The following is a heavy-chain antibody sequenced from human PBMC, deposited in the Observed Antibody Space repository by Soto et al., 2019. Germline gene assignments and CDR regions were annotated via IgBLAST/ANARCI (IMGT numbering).Heavy chain of an antibody. Sequence: QVQLVESGGGVVQPGRSLRLSCAASGFTFSSYGMHWVRQAPGKGLEWVAVIWYDGSNKYYADSVKGRFTISRDNSKNTLYLQMNSLRAEDTAVYYCARGNGGRGHVWYFDLWGRGTLVTVSS. CDR3: ARGNGGRGHVWYFDL. D-gene: IGHD2-15*01. CDR2: IWYDGSNK. J-gene: IGHJ2*01. CDR1: GFTFSSYG. V-gene: IGHV3-33*01.